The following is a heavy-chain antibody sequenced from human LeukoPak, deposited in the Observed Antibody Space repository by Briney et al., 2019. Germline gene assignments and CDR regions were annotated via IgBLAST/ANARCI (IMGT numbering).Heavy chain of an antibody. Sequence: ASVKVSCKASGGTFSSYAISWVRQAPGQGLEWMGRIIPIFGTANYAQKFQGRVTITTDESTSTAYMELSSLRSEDTAVYYCARHGYSSSWYSIDYWGRGTLVTVSS. CDR1: GGTFSSYA. V-gene: IGHV1-69*05. CDR2: IIPIFGTA. J-gene: IGHJ4*02. CDR3: ARHGYSSSWYSIDY. D-gene: IGHD6-13*01.